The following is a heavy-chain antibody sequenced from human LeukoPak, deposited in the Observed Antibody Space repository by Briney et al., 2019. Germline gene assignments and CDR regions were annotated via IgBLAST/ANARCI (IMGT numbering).Heavy chain of an antibody. CDR3: ARVFGDTLGWDYMDA. J-gene: IGHJ6*03. V-gene: IGHV3-72*01. CDR2: TRNKANSYTT. CDR1: GFTFSDHY. Sequence: HPGGSLRLSCAASGFTFSDHYMDWVRQAPGKGLEWVGRTRNKANSYTTEYAASVKGSFTISRDDSKNSLYLQMSSLKTEDTAVYYCARVFGDTLGWDYMDAWGKGTTVTVSS. D-gene: IGHD2-21*02.